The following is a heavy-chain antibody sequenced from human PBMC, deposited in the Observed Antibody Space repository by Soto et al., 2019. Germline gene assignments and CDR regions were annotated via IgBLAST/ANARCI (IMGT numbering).Heavy chain of an antibody. V-gene: IGHV1-69*01. D-gene: IGHD5-18*01. Sequence: QVQLVQSGAEVKKTGSSVQVSCKASGDTLSTHGISWGRQAPGQGLEWMGGTIPIIGTTDYAEKFQGRVTITADESTTTSYMELSSLRPDDTAVYYCAAGDSSDTGDHWGQGTMVTVSS. CDR3: AAGDSSDTGDH. CDR2: TIPIIGTT. CDR1: GDTLSTHG. J-gene: IGHJ4*02.